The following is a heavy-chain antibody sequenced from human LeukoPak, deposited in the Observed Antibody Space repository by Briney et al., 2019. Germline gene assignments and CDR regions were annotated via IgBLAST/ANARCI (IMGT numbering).Heavy chain of an antibody. CDR3: ARGNYGPRDY. J-gene: IGHJ4*02. CDR2: IYFSGST. V-gene: IGHV4-31*03. CDR1: GGSISSGGYY. D-gene: IGHD4-17*01. Sequence: SETLSLTCTVSGGSISSGGYYLSWIRQLPGKGLEWIGYIYFSGSTYYNPSLKSRVTISLDTSKNQFSLNLSSVTAADTAVYYCARGNYGPRDYWGQGTLVTVSS.